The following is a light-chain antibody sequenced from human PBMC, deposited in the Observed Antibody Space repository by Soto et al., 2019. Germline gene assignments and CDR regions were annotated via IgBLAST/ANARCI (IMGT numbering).Light chain of an antibody. J-gene: IGKJ5*01. CDR3: QQYGDSPQT. V-gene: IGKV3-20*01. Sequence: ENVLTQSPGTLSLSPGERATLSCRASQSVRSSYLAWYQQKHGQAPRLLLYDASSRATGIPDRFSGSGSGTDFTLSIDRLEPEDFAVYYCQQYGDSPQTFGQGTRLEI. CDR2: DAS. CDR1: QSVRSSY.